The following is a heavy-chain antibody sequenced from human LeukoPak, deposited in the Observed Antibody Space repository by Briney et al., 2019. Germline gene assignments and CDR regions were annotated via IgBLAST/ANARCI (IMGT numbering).Heavy chain of an antibody. D-gene: IGHD5-18*01. Sequence: PSETLSLTCTVSDGSISSSSYYWGWIRQPPGKGLEWIGSISYSGSTYYNPSLKSRVTISVDTSKNQFSLKLSSVTAADTAVYNCARLMYTAMVITHWGQGTLVTVSS. CDR1: DGSISSSSYY. V-gene: IGHV4-39*01. CDR2: ISYSGST. J-gene: IGHJ4*02. CDR3: ARLMYTAMVITH.